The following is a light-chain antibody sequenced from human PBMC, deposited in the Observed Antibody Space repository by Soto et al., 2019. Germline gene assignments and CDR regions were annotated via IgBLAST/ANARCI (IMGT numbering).Light chain of an antibody. CDR3: QQYNDWWT. CDR1: QSVSNN. Sequence: EIVMTQSPATLSVSPGESATLFCRASQSVSNNLTWYQQKPGQPPRLLIYGASTRATGVPGRFSGSGSGTEFTLTISSLQSEDFAVYYCQQYNDWWTFGQGTKVEIK. CDR2: GAS. V-gene: IGKV3-15*01. J-gene: IGKJ1*01.